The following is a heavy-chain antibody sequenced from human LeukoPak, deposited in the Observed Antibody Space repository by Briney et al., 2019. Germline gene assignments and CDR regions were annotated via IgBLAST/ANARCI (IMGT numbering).Heavy chain of an antibody. Sequence: GESLKISCKGSGYSFTSYWIGWVSQLPGKGLEWMGIIYPGDSDTRYSPSFQGQVTISADKSISTAYLQWSSLKASDTAMYYCARHRVVTAPYPYYYYGMDVWGQGTTVTVSS. CDR1: GYSFTSYW. CDR3: ARHRVVTAPYPYYYYGMDV. CDR2: IYPGDSDT. D-gene: IGHD2-21*02. V-gene: IGHV5-51*01. J-gene: IGHJ6*02.